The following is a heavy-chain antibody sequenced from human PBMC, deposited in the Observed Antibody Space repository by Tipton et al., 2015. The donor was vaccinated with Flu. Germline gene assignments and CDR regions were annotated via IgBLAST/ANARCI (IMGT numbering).Heavy chain of an antibody. CDR2: IYYSGNT. CDR3: ARGGLPVVRNALDI. V-gene: IGHV4-31*03. D-gene: IGHD3-22*01. CDR1: GGSISSGAYY. Sequence: TLSLTCTVSGGSISSGAYYWSWIRQHPGKGLEWIGYIYYSGNTYYNPSLKSRLTISVDTSKNQFSLKLSSVTAADTAVYYCARGGLPVVRNALDIWGQGTMVTVS. J-gene: IGHJ3*02.